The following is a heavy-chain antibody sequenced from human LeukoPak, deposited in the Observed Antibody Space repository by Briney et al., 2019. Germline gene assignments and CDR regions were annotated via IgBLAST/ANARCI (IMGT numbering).Heavy chain of an antibody. J-gene: IGHJ4*02. CDR3: ARLRGNYFPDF. D-gene: IGHD2/OR15-2a*01. CDR2: IYYTGST. V-gene: IGHV4-59*01. CDR1: GGPMSGYY. Sequence: SETLSLTCTVSGGPMSGYYWTWIRQPPGKGLEWIAYIYYTGSTNYNPSLESRVTISVDTSKNQFSLRLNSMATADTAVYYCARLRGNYFPDFWGQGTLVTVSS.